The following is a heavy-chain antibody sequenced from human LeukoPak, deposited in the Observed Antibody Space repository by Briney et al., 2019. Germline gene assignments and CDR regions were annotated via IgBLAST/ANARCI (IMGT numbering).Heavy chain of an antibody. CDR3: ARFFWSGSKGLDY. J-gene: IGHJ4*02. D-gene: IGHD3-3*01. V-gene: IGHV4-59*08. CDR2: IYYSGST. Sequence: SETLSLTCTVSGGSISSYYWSWIRQPPGKGLEWIGYIYYSGSTIYNPSLKGRVNISVDTSKNQFSLKLSSVTAADTAVYYCARFFWSGSKGLDYWGQGTLVTVSS. CDR1: GGSISSYY.